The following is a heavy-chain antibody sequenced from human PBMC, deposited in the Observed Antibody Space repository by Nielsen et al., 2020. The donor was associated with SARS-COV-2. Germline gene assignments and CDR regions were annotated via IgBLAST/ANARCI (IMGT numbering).Heavy chain of an antibody. J-gene: IGHJ6*03. D-gene: IGHD6-13*01. V-gene: IGHV2-26*01. CDR2: IFSNDEK. CDR3: SRIYSSSWYELGYYYYYMDV. Sequence: WIRQPPGKALEWLAHIFSNDEKSYRTSLKSRLTIFKDPSKSQVVLTMTNMDPVDTATYYWSRIYSSSWYELGYYYYYMDVWGKGTTVTVSS.